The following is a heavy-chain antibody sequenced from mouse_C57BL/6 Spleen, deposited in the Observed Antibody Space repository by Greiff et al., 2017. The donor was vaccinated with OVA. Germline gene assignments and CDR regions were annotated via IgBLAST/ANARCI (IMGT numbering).Heavy chain of an antibody. J-gene: IGHJ1*03. D-gene: IGHD1-1*01. CDR1: GYTFTTYP. CDR2: FHPYNDDT. V-gene: IGHV1-47*01. CDR3: ERRNYYGSSYWYFDD. Sequence: QVQLKESGAELVKPGASVKMSCKASGYTFTTYPIEWMKQNHGKSLEWIGNFHPYNDDTKYNEKFKGKATLTVEKSSSTVYLELSRLTSDDSAVYYRERRNYYGSSYWYFDDWGTGTTVTVSA.